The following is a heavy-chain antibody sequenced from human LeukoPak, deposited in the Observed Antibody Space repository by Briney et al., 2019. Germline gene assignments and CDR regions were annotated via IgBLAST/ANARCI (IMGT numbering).Heavy chain of an antibody. CDR1: GFTFSSCS. J-gene: IGHJ4*02. V-gene: IGHV3-21*01. CDR2: ISSSSSYI. Sequence: PGGSLRLSCAASGFTFSSCSMNWVRQAPGKGLEWVSSISSSSSYIYYADSVKGRFTISRDNAKNSLYLQMNSLRAEDTAVYYCARVSRDTFDYWGQGTLVTVSS. D-gene: IGHD5-24*01. CDR3: ARVSRDTFDY.